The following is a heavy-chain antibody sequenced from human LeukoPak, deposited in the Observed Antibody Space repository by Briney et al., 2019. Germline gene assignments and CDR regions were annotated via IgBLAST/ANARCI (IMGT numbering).Heavy chain of an antibody. J-gene: IGHJ4*02. Sequence: SETLSLTCTVSGGSISTYYWSWIRQPPGKGLEWIGYIYKSGNTNCNPSLKSRVTISVDTSKNQFSLKPSSVTAADTAVYFCARVGSGSFDYWGQGTLVTVSS. V-gene: IGHV4-59*01. CDR2: IYKSGNT. CDR3: ARVGSGSFDY. D-gene: IGHD6-19*01. CDR1: GGSISTYY.